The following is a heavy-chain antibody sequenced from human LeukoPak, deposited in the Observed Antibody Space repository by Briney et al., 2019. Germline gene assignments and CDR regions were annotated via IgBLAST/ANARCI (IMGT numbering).Heavy chain of an antibody. J-gene: IGHJ4*02. Sequence: PSETLSLTCTVSGGSISSYYWSWIRQPPGKGLEWIGYIYYSGSTNYNPSLKSRVTISVDTSKNQFSLKLSSVTAADTAVYYCARHTEWELFFDYWGQGTLVTVSS. D-gene: IGHD1-26*01. CDR1: GGSISSYY. CDR2: IYYSGST. V-gene: IGHV4-59*08. CDR3: ARHTEWELFFDY.